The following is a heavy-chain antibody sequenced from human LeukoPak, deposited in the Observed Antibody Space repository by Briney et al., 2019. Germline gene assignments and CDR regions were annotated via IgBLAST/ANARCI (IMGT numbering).Heavy chain of an antibody. CDR3: ARGDAFDI. Sequence: SETLSLTRAVYGGSFSGYYWSWIRQPPGKGLEWIGEINHSGSTNYNPSLKSRVTISVDASKNQFSLKLSSVTAADTAVYYCARGDAFDIWGQGTMVTVSS. CDR1: GGSFSGYY. J-gene: IGHJ3*02. V-gene: IGHV4-34*01. CDR2: INHSGST.